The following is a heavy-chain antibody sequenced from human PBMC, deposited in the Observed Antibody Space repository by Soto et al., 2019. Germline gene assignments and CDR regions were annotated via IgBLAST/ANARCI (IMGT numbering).Heavy chain of an antibody. D-gene: IGHD2-8*01. CDR1: GGSFSGYY. V-gene: IGHV4-34*01. CDR3: ARAYGSP. CDR2: INHSGST. J-gene: IGHJ5*02. Sequence: QVQLQQWGAGLLKPSETLSLTCAVYGGSFSGYYWSWIRQPPGKGLEWIGEINHSGSTNYNPSPKSRVTIAVDTSKNQFSLKPSSVTAADPAVYSCARAYGSPWGQGTLATASS.